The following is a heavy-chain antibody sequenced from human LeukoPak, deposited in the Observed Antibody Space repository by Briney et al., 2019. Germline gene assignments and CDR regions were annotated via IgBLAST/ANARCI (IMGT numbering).Heavy chain of an antibody. CDR2: IKSKTDGGTT. J-gene: IGHJ4*02. V-gene: IGHV3-15*01. CDR1: GFTFSNAW. Sequence: GGSLRLSCAASGFTFSNAWMSWVRQAPGKGLEWVGRIKSKTDGGTTDYAAPVKGRFTISRDDSKNTLYLQMNSLKTEDTAVYYCATLAGRGKYYFDYWGQGTLVTVSS. CDR3: ATLAGRGKYYFDY.